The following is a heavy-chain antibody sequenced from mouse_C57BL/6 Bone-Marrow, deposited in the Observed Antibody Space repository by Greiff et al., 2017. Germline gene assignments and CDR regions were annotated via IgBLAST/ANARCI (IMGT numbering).Heavy chain of an antibody. D-gene: IGHD2-1*01. CDR1: GYTFTDYY. Sequence: VQLKQSGPELVKPGASVKISCKASGYTFTDYYMNWVKPSHGKSLEWIGDINPNNGGTSYNQKFKGKATLTVDKSSSTAYMELRSLTSEYAAVYYCAYGNYVGFAYWGQGTLVTVSA. CDR3: AYGNYVGFAY. J-gene: IGHJ3*01. CDR2: INPNNGGT. V-gene: IGHV1-26*01.